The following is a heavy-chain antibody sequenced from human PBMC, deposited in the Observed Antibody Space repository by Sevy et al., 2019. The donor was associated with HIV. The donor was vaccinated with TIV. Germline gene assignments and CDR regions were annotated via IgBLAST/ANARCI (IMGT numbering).Heavy chain of an antibody. D-gene: IGHD2-21*02. Sequence: ASVKVSCKASGDIFRNFVITLVRQAPGQGLEWMGGIITISGTANNAQKYNGRVTITADEATSTVYMELRSLRSEDTAVYYCATTVSCGGDCYFFDPWGQRTLVTVSS. CDR1: GDIFRNFV. V-gene: IGHV1-69*13. CDR2: IITISGTA. CDR3: ATTVSCGGDCYFFDP. J-gene: IGHJ5*02.